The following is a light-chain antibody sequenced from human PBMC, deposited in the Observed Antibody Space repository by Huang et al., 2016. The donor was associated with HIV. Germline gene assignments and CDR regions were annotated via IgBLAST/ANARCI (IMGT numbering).Light chain of an antibody. V-gene: IGKV1-39*01. Sequence: DIQMTQSPSSLSASVGDRVTITCRASQSISSYLNWYQQKPGKAPKRLIYDSSSLQSVVPSRFSGSGSGTDFTLTISSLQPEDFATYYCQQSYSTSWTFGQGTKVEIK. J-gene: IGKJ1*01. CDR3: QQSYSTSWT. CDR2: DSS. CDR1: QSISSY.